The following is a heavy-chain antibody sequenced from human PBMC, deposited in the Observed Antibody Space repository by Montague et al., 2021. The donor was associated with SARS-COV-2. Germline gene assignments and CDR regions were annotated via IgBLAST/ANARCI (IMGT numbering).Heavy chain of an antibody. D-gene: IGHD5-18*01. J-gene: IGHJ6*02. CDR3: ARESAYSYDYYGMDV. V-gene: IGHV4-4*02. CDR1: GGSISSSNW. Sequence: SETLSLTCAVSGGSISSSNWWSWVRQPPGKGLEWIGEIYHSGSTNYNPSLKSRVTISVDKSKNQFSLKLSSVTAADTAVYYCARESAYSYDYYGMDVWGQGTTVTVSS. CDR2: IYHSGST.